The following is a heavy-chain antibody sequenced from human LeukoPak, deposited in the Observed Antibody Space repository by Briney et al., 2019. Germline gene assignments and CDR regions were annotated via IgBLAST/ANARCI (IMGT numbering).Heavy chain of an antibody. J-gene: IGHJ6*03. D-gene: IGHD3-3*01. CDR3: ARASTYYDFWSGYLSYMDV. CDR1: GFTFSNYE. V-gene: IGHV3-74*01. Sequence: PGGSLRLSCAASGFTFSNYEMHRVRQAPGKGLVWVSRINSDGSSTSYADSVKGRFTISRDNAKNTLYLQMNSLRAEDTAVYYCARASTYYDFWSGYLSYMDVWGKGTTVTVSS. CDR2: INSDGSST.